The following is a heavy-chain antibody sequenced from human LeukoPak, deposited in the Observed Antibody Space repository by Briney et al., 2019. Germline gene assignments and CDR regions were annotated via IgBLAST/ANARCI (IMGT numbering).Heavy chain of an antibody. Sequence: GGSLRLSCAASGFTFSSYGMHWVRQAPGKGLEWVAFIRYDGSNKYYADSVKGRFTISRDNSKNTLYLQMNSLRAEDTAVYYCAKGPFWSGYRFDYWGQGTLVTVSS. CDR3: AKGPFWSGYRFDY. J-gene: IGHJ4*02. CDR1: GFTFSSYG. CDR2: IRYDGSNK. V-gene: IGHV3-30*02. D-gene: IGHD3-3*01.